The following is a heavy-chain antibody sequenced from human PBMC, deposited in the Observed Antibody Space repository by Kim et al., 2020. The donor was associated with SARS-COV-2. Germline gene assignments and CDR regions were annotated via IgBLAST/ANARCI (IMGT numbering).Heavy chain of an antibody. CDR3: ARVNYNYWFDP. Sequence: SETLSLTCAVYGGSFSGYYWSWIRQPPGKGLEWIGEINHSGSTNYNPSLKSRVTISVDTSKNQFSLKLSSVTAADTAVYYCARVNYNYWFDPWGQGTLVTVSS. V-gene: IGHV4-34*01. D-gene: IGHD1-7*01. J-gene: IGHJ5*02. CDR1: GGSFSGYY. CDR2: INHSGST.